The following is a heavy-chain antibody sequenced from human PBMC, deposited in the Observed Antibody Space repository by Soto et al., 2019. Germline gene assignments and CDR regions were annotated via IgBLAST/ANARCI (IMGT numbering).Heavy chain of an antibody. V-gene: IGHV3-15*01. CDR2: IKSKTDGGTT. J-gene: IGHJ4*02. Sequence: GESLKISCAASGFTFSNAWMSWVRQAPGKGLEWVGRIKSKTDGGTTDYAAPVKGRFTISRDDSKNTLYLQMNSLKTEDTAVYYCLDSSGYFDYWGQGTLVTVSS. CDR3: LDSSGYFDY. CDR1: GFTFSNAW. D-gene: IGHD3-22*01.